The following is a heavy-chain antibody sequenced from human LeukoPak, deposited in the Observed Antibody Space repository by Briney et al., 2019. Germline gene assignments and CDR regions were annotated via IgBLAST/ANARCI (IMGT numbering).Heavy chain of an antibody. CDR2: IYYSRST. CDR1: GVSISSYY. D-gene: IGHD6-13*01. V-gene: IGHV4-59*01. J-gene: IGHJ3*02. CDR3: ARALQPGVYAFDI. Sequence: SETRSLTCTVSGVSISSYYCTWVRQPPGEGLGWIGYIYYSRSTTYNPSLKSRVTISVDTSKNQFSLKLSSVTAADTAVYYCARALQPGVYAFDIWGQGTMVTVSS.